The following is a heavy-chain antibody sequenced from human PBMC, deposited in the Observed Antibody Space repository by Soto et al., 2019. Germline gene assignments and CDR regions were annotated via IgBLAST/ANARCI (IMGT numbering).Heavy chain of an antibody. CDR3: AGCPPIAAPPEV. Sequence: QVQLVQSGAEVKKPGSSVKVSCKASGGTFSSYAISWVRQAPGQGLEWMGGIIPIFGTANYAPKFKGRVRITADESTSTAYMELSSLRTEDTAVYYCAGCPPIAAPPEVWGQGTLVTVSS. V-gene: IGHV1-69*01. CDR1: GGTFSSYA. D-gene: IGHD2-15*01. CDR2: IIPIFGTA. J-gene: IGHJ4*02.